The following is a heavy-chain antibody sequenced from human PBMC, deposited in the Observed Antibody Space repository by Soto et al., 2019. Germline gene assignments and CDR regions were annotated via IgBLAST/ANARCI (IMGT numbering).Heavy chain of an antibody. D-gene: IGHD6-19*01. Sequence: EVPLVESGGGLVQPGGSLRLSCAASGFTVSTNYMSWVRQAPGKGLEWVSGFYDDGTTYYADSVKGRFTISRDNSKITQYLQMNSLRAEDTAVYYCATSTAVPGRIDYWGQGTLVTVSS. CDR3: ATSTAVPGRIDY. V-gene: IGHV3-66*01. CDR2: FYDDGTT. CDR1: GFTVSTNY. J-gene: IGHJ4*02.